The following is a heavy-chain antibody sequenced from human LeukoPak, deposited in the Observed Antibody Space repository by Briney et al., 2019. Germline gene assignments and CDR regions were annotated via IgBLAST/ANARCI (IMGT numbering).Heavy chain of an antibody. CDR2: ISGSGGST. V-gene: IGHV3-23*01. Sequence: GGSLRLSCAASGFTFSSYAMSWVRQAPGKGLEWVSVISGSGGSTYYVDSVKGRFTISRDNSKNTLYLQMNSLRAEDTAVYYCAKVYTLQGVFSSPDYWGQGTLVTVSS. CDR1: GFTFSSYA. J-gene: IGHJ4*02. D-gene: IGHD3-16*01. CDR3: AKVYTLQGVFSSPDY.